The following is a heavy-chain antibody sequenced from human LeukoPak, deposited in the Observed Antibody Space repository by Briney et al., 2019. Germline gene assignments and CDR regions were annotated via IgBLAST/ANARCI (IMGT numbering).Heavy chain of an antibody. CDR2: ISYDGSNK. CDR3: AKSTGYSGYEPADC. Sequence: PGGSLRLSCAASGFTFSSYGMHWVRQAPGKGLEWVAVISYDGSNKYYADSVKGRFTISRDNSKNTLYLQMNSLRAEDTAVYYCAKSTGYSGYEPADCWGQGTLVTVSS. J-gene: IGHJ4*02. D-gene: IGHD5-12*01. V-gene: IGHV3-30*18. CDR1: GFTFSSYG.